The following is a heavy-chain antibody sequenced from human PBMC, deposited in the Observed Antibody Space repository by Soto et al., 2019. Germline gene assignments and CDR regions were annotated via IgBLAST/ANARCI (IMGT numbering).Heavy chain of an antibody. CDR3: ATVATNSYNWVDP. CDR1: TFTFNTYW. D-gene: IGHD5-12*01. J-gene: IGHJ5*02. CDR2: INSDGTKT. Sequence: EVQLVESGGTLVQPGGSLRLSCAASTFTFNTYWMHWVRQAPGKGLVWVSRINSDGTKTTYADSVKGRFTISRDNAKNTVYLQTNSLRAEDTAMYYCATVATNSYNWVDPWGQGTLVTVSS. V-gene: IGHV3-74*03.